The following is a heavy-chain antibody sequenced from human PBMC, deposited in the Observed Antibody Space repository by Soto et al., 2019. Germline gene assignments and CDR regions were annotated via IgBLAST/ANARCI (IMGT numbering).Heavy chain of an antibody. Sequence: CLCGVTDYDPSLKSRVTISVDTSKNQFSLKLTSVTAADTAIYYCARGAGHFSGPDSFDIWGQGTMVTVSS. CDR2: CLCGVT. D-gene: IGHD2-15*01. CDR3: ARGAGHFSGPDSFDI. V-gene: IGHV4-59*09. J-gene: IGHJ3*02.